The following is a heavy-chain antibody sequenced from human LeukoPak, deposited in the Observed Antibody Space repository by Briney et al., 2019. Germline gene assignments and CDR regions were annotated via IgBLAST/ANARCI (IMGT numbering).Heavy chain of an antibody. J-gene: IGHJ4*02. Sequence: GGSLRLSCAASGFTFDDYAMHWVRQAPGKGLEWVSGISWNSGSIGYADSVKGRFTISRDNAKNSLYLQMNSLRAEDTAVYYCAKHFVGEGYWGQGTLVTVSS. D-gene: IGHD4-17*01. CDR2: ISWNSGSI. V-gene: IGHV3-9*01. CDR1: GFTFDDYA. CDR3: AKHFVGEGY.